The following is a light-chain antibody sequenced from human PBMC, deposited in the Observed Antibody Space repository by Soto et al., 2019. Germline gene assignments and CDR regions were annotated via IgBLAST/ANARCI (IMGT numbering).Light chain of an antibody. CDR1: NIGSKS. CDR2: DDT. CDR3: QVWDSTSDLPV. Sequence: SYELTKPPSVSVAPGQTARIPCGGNNIGSKSVHWYQQKPGQARVLVVYDDTDRPSGIPERFSGSNSGNTATLTISRVEAGDDADYYCQVWDSTSDLPVFGTGTKLTVL. J-gene: IGLJ1*01. V-gene: IGLV3-21*02.